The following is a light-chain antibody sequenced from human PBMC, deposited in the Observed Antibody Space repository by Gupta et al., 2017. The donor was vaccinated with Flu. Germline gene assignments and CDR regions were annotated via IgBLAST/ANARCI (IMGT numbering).Light chain of an antibody. CDR1: SNDVGRYNY. CDR3: SSYTRNSSLL. Sequence: SITFSCTGTSNDVGRYNYVSWYQQHPGKAPKLIIYEVNNRPSGVSNRFSGSKSGITASLTISGLQAEDEADYYCSSYTRNSSLLFGTGTKLTVL. CDR2: EVN. J-gene: IGLJ1*01. V-gene: IGLV2-14*01.